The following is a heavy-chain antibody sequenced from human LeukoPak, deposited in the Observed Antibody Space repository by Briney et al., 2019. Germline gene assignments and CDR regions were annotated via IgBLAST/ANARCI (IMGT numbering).Heavy chain of an antibody. J-gene: IGHJ6*03. D-gene: IGHD5-12*01. Sequence: GGSLRLSCAASGFSFSSYAMSWVRQAPGKGLEWVAFIRYDGSNKYYADSVKGRFTISRDNSKNTLYLQMKSLRAEDTAVYYCAKGGGYEAQYYYYYLDVWGKGTTVTISS. CDR3: AKGGGYEAQYYYYYLDV. V-gene: IGHV3-30*02. CDR2: IRYDGSNK. CDR1: GFSFSSYA.